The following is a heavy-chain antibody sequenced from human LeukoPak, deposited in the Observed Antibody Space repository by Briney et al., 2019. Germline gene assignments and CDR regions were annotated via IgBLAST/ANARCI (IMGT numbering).Heavy chain of an antibody. CDR2: IYTSGST. CDR3: ARDGLLRFLEWSRGGFDP. V-gene: IGHV4-4*07. CDR1: GGSISSYY. Sequence: SETLSLTCTVSGGSISSYYWSWIRQPAGKGLEWIGRIYTSGSTNYNPSLKSRVTMSVDTSKNQFSLKLSSVTAADMAVYYCARDGLLRFLEWSRGGFDPWGQRTLVTVSS. J-gene: IGHJ5*02. D-gene: IGHD3-3*01.